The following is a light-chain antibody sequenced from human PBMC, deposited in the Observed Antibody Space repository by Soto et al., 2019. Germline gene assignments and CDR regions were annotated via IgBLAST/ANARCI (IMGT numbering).Light chain of an antibody. CDR3: QFYGSSLIT. CDR2: GVY. CDR1: QIIKTFY. Sequence: IGWTQSPGTLSLSPGGTATVPCRSSQIIKTFYFGWYQQKPGQSPRLLIYGVYSRATGTPDRFSGSGSGTDFTLTISRLEPEDSAVYYCQFYGSSLITFGQGTRLEIK. J-gene: IGKJ5*01. V-gene: IGKV3-20*01.